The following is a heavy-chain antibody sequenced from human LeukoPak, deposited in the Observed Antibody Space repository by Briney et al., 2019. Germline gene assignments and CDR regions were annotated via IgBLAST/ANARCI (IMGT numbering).Heavy chain of an antibody. CDR3: ARSPYCSSTSCLPLDY. Sequence: GGSLRLSCAASGFTFSSYGMHWVRQAPGKGLEWVAVIWYDGSNKYYADSVKGRFPLSRDNSKNTLYLQMNSLRAEDTAVYYCARSPYCSSTSCLPLDYWGQGTLVTVSS. J-gene: IGHJ4*02. CDR2: IWYDGSNK. CDR1: GFTFSSYG. D-gene: IGHD2-2*01. V-gene: IGHV3-33*01.